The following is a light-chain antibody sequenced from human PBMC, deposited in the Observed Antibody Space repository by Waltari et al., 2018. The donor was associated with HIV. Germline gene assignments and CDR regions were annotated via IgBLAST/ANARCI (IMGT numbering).Light chain of an antibody. J-gene: IGLJ1*01. CDR3: HSSDSSAAYV. CDR1: ALPKQY. V-gene: IGLV3-25*03. Sequence: SYELTQPPSVSVSPGQTPRITCFGDALPKQYVFWYQKKPGQAPVLLIYKDTERPSGIPERFSGSSSGTTVTLTISGVQAEDEADYYCHSSDSSAAYVFGTGTKVTVL. CDR2: KDT.